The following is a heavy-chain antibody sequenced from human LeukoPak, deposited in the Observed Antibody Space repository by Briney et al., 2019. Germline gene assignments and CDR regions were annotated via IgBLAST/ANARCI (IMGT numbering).Heavy chain of an antibody. CDR1: GGSFSGYY. Sequence: SETLSLTCAVYGGSFSGYYWSWIRQPPGKGLEWIGEINHSGSTNYNPSLKSRVTIPVDTSKNQFSLKLSSVTAADTAVYYCARVPIAAAPDYWGQGTLVTVSS. CDR3: ARVPIAAAPDY. D-gene: IGHD6-13*01. CDR2: INHSGST. J-gene: IGHJ4*02. V-gene: IGHV4-34*01.